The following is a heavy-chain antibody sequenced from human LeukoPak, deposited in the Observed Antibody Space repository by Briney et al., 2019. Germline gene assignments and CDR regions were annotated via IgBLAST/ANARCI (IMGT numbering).Heavy chain of an antibody. CDR3: ARYSHCSGGSCPPYYYYYMDV. V-gene: IGHV4-59*01. J-gene: IGHJ6*03. Sequence: SETLSLTCTVSGGSISSYYWSWIRQPLGKGLEWIGYIYYSGSTNYNPSLKSRVTISVDTSKNQFSLKLSSVTAADTAVYYCARYSHCSGGSCPPYYYYYMDVWGKGTTVTVSS. D-gene: IGHD2-15*01. CDR2: IYYSGST. CDR1: GGSISSYY.